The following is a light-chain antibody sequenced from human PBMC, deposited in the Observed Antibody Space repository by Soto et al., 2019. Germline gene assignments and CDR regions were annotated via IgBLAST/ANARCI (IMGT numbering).Light chain of an antibody. CDR1: SRYIGPYDH. J-gene: IGLJ1*01. V-gene: IGLV2-11*01. CDR2: AVS. Sequence: QSVLTQPRSVSGSPGQSVTISCTRTSRYIGPYDHLAWYQQHPGKAPKLIIFAVSKRPSGVPDRFSGSKSGNTASLTISGLQAEDEADYYCSSYAGNYIYVFATGTKVTVL. CDR3: SSYAGNYIYV.